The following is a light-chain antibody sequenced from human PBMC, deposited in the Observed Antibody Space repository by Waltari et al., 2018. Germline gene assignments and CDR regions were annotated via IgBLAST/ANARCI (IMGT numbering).Light chain of an antibody. CDR3: QQRSNGIT. CDR2: DAS. J-gene: IGKJ5*01. V-gene: IGKV3-11*01. Sequence: EIVLTQSPATLSVSPGESATLSCRASQSVSSYLAWYQQKPGQAPRLLIYDASNRATGIPARFSGSGSGTDFTLTISSLEPEDFAVYYCQQRSNGITFGQGTRLEIK. CDR1: QSVSSY.